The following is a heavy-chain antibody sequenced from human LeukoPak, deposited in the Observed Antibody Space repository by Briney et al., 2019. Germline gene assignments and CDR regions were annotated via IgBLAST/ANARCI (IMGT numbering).Heavy chain of an antibody. J-gene: IGHJ5*02. CDR1: GYTFTDYY. D-gene: IGHD2-15*01. Sequence: ASVQVSCKSSGYTFTDYYMHWVRQAPGQGLEWMGWINPYSGGTNYAQKFQGRVTMTRDTSISTAYMQLSRLTSDDTAVYYCARAVVAATNWFDPWGQGTLVTVSS. CDR2: INPYSGGT. CDR3: ARAVVAATNWFDP. V-gene: IGHV1-2*02.